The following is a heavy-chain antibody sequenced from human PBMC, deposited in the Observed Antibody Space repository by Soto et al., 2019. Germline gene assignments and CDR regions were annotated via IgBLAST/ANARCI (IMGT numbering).Heavy chain of an antibody. V-gene: IGHV1-46*01. CDR3: ARFLNGYDSSGGFDY. CDR2: INPSGGST. D-gene: IGHD3-22*01. Sequence: ASVKVSCKASGYTFTSYYMHWVRQAPGQGLEWMGIINPSGGSTSYAQKFQGRVTMTRDTSTSTVYMELSSLRSEDTAVYYCARFLNGYDSSGGFDYWGQGTLVTAPQ. J-gene: IGHJ4*02. CDR1: GYTFTSYY.